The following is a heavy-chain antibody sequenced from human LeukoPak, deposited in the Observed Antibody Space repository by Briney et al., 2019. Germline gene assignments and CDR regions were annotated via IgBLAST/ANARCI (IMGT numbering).Heavy chain of an antibody. Sequence: GGSLRLSCAASGFTFTSYWMHWVRQAPGKGLVWVSRINSDGSSTSYADSVKGRFTISRDNAKNTLYLQMNNLRAEDTAVYYCAKHYCSSTSCPPDPWGQGTLVTVSS. CDR2: INSDGSST. CDR1: GFTFTSYW. CDR3: AKHYCSSTSCPPDP. J-gene: IGHJ5*02. D-gene: IGHD2-2*01. V-gene: IGHV3-74*01.